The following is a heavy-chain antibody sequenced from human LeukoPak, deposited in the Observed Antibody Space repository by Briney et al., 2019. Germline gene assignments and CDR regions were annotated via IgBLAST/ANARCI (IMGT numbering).Heavy chain of an antibody. CDR2: ISSTSSFI. J-gene: IGHJ4*02. CDR3: ARDREGFGESYFDY. CDR1: GFTFSNYW. D-gene: IGHD3-10*01. Sequence: PGGSRRLSCAASGFTFSNYWMHWVRQVPGKGLEWVSSISSTSSFIYYADSVKGRFTISRDNAKNSLYLQMNSLRAEDTAMYYCARDREGFGESYFDYWGQGTLVTVSS. V-gene: IGHV3-21*01.